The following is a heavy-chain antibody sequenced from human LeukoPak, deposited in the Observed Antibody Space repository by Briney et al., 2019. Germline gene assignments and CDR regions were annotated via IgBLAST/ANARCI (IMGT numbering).Heavy chain of an antibody. D-gene: IGHD6-19*01. CDR1: GGSISSSSYY. J-gene: IGHJ4*02. Sequence: SETLSLTCTVSGGSISSSSYYWGWIRQPPGKGLEWIGSIYYSGSTYYNPSLKSRVTISVDTSKNQFSLKLSSVTAADTAVYYCARVNVAVAGIEGAYFDYWGQGTLVTVSS. CDR2: IYYSGST. V-gene: IGHV4-39*07. CDR3: ARVNVAVAGIEGAYFDY.